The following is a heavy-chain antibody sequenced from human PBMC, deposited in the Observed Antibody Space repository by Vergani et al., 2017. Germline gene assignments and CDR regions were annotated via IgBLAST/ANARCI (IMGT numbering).Heavy chain of an antibody. CDR3: AKGTLTLYSNYLNY. D-gene: IGHD4-11*01. CDR1: GFTFSSYG. J-gene: IGHJ4*02. CDR2: ISGSGGST. V-gene: IGHV3-23*01. Sequence: EVQLLESGGGLVQPGGSLRLSCAASGFTFSSYGMHWVRQAPGKGLEWVSAISGSGGSTYYADSVKGRFTISRDNSKNTLYLQMNSLRAEDTAVYYCAKGTLTLYSNYLNYWGQGTLVTVSS.